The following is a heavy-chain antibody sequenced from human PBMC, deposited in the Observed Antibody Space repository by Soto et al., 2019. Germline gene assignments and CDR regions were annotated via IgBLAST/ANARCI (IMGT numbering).Heavy chain of an antibody. V-gene: IGHV4-34*01. J-gene: IGHJ5*02. CDR2: INHSGST. Sequence: LSLTCAVYGGSFSGYYWSWIRQPPGKGLEWIGEINHSGSTNYNPSLKSRVTISVDTSKNQFSLKLSSVTAADTAVYYCARSGITMVRGVRVFDPWGQGTLVNVSS. CDR3: ARSGITMVRGVRVFDP. CDR1: GGSFSGYY. D-gene: IGHD3-10*01.